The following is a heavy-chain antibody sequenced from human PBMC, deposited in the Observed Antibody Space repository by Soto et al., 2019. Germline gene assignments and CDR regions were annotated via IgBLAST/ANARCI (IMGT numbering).Heavy chain of an antibody. D-gene: IGHD6-19*01. CDR3: ASTSGIAVESHDY. V-gene: IGHV3-48*03. J-gene: IGHJ4*02. Sequence: SLRLSCAASVFTFSSYEMNWFRQAPGKGLEWVSYISSSGSTIYYADSVKGRFTISRDNAKNSLYLQMNSLRAEDTAVYYCASTSGIAVESHDYWGQGTLVTVSS. CDR2: ISSSGSTI. CDR1: VFTFSSYE.